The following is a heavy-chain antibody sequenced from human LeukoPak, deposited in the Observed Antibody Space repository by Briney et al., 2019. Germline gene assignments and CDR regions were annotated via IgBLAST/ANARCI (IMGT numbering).Heavy chain of an antibody. J-gene: IGHJ4*02. D-gene: IGHD3-10*01. V-gene: IGHV3-23*01. CDR3: ARDFTVVRGVIIRPYFFDH. CDR2: IGGSGGST. CDR1: GFTFSSYA. Sequence: GGSLRLSCAASGFTFSSYAMSWVRQAPGKGLEWVSGIGGSGGSTYYADSVKGRFTISRDNAKNSLYLQMNSLRADDTAVYYCARDFTVVRGVIIRPYFFDHWGQGTPVTVSA.